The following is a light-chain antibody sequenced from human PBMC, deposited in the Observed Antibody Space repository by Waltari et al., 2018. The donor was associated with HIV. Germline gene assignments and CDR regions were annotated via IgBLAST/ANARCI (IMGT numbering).Light chain of an antibody. V-gene: IGLV2-23*02. CDR3: CSYAGSRSVV. J-gene: IGLJ2*01. CDR2: EVT. CDR1: SSDVESYKL. Sequence: QSALTQPASVSGSPGQSITISCTGTSSDVESYKLVSWYQQHPGKAPKLIIYEVTKRPSGVPNRFSGSKSGNTASLTISGLQTEDEADYYCCSYAGSRSVVFGGGTMLTVL.